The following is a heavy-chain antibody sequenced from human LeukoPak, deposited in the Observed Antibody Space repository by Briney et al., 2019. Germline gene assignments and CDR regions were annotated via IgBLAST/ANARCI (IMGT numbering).Heavy chain of an antibody. CDR1: GFTFSSYG. Sequence: AGGSLRLSCAASGFTFSSYGMHWVRQAPGKGLEWVAVISYDGSNKYYADSVKGRFTISRDNSKNTLYLQMNSLRAEDTAVYYCAKHSDCSSTSCYSYYYGMDVWGQGTTVTVSS. CDR2: ISYDGSNK. CDR3: AKHSDCSSTSCYSYYYGMDV. V-gene: IGHV3-30*18. D-gene: IGHD2-2*01. J-gene: IGHJ6*02.